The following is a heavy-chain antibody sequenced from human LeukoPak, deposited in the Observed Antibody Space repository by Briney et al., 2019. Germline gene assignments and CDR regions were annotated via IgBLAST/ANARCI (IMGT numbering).Heavy chain of an antibody. CDR1: GFTFSSYG. CDR3: ARDPGAFPYFFDY. V-gene: IGHV3-23*01. J-gene: IGHJ4*02. D-gene: IGHD4/OR15-4a*01. Sequence: GGSLRLSCAASGFTFSSYGMTWVRLAPGKGLEWVSVISGSGGSTYYADSVKGRFTISRDNSKNTLYLQMNSLRVEDTAVYFCARDPGAFPYFFDYWGQGTLVTVSS. CDR2: ISGSGGST.